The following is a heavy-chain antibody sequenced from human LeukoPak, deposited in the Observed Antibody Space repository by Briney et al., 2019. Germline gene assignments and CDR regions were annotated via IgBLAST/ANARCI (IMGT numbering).Heavy chain of an antibody. J-gene: IGHJ4*02. D-gene: IGHD3-10*01. CDR3: ARDKVRFTMVRGVINPFDY. Sequence: GASVKVSCKASGYTFTSYGISWVRQAPGQGLEWMGWISAYNGNTNYAQKLQGRVTMTTDTSTSTAYMELRSLRSDDTAVYYCARDKVRFTMVRGVINPFDYWGQGTLVTVSS. CDR1: GYTFTSYG. CDR2: ISAYNGNT. V-gene: IGHV1-18*01.